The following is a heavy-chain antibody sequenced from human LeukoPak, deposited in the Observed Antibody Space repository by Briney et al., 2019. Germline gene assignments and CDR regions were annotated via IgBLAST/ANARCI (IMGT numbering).Heavy chain of an antibody. V-gene: IGHV1-18*01. D-gene: IGHD6-19*01. CDR1: GYTFTSYG. J-gene: IGHJ4*02. Sequence: GASVKVSCKASGYTFTSYGISWVRQAPGQGLEWMGWISGYNGNTNFAQKFQGRITITTDPSTSTVYMELRSPRSDDTAVYYCTRDDPQWREHDCWGQGTLVTVSS. CDR2: ISGYNGNT. CDR3: TRDDPQWREHDC.